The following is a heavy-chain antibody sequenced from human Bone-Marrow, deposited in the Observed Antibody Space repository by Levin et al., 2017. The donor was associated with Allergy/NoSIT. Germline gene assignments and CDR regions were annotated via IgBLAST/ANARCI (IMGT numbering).Heavy chain of an antibody. CDR1: GFTFSNYW. CDR3: ARVGAGSGRYTHFGMDV. J-gene: IGHJ6*02. D-gene: IGHD3-16*01. Sequence: PGESLKISCAASGFTFSNYWMSWVRQAPGKGLEWVANIKQDGGEQYYVDSLKGRFTITRDNAKNSLYLQVNGLRGEDTAVYYCARVGAGSGRYTHFGMDVWGRGTTVTVSS. V-gene: IGHV3-7*01. CDR2: IKQDGGEQ.